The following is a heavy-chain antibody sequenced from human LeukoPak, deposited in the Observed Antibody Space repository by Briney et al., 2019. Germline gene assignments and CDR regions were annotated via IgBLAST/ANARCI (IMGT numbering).Heavy chain of an antibody. CDR1: GFTFNNYA. D-gene: IGHD3-10*01. V-gene: IGHV3-23*01. J-gene: IGHJ4*02. Sequence: PGGSLRLSCAASGFTFNNYAMSWVRQAPGKGLEWVSAITGSGGDTYHADSVKGRFTISRDNSKNTLYLQMNSLRAEDTAVYYCAKGSRDSRPYYFDFWGQGTLVTVSS. CDR3: AKGSRDSRPYYFDF. CDR2: ITGSGGDT.